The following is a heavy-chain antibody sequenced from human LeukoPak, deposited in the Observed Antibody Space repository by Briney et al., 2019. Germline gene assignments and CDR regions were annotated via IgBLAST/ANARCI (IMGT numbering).Heavy chain of an antibody. CDR1: GGSISSGDYY. Sequence: SQTLSLTCTVSGGSISSGDYYWSWIRQPPGKGLEWIGYIYYSGSTYYNPSLKSRVTISVDTSKNQFSLKLSSVTAADTAVYYCASGTTVTTWAFDYWGQGTLVTVSS. CDR2: IYYSGST. J-gene: IGHJ4*02. CDR3: ASGTTVTTWAFDY. V-gene: IGHV4-30-4*01. D-gene: IGHD4-17*01.